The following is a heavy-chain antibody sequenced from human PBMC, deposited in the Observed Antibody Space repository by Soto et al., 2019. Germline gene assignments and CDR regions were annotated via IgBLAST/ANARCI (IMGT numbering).Heavy chain of an antibody. V-gene: IGHV3-13*01. Sequence: GGSLRLSCAASGFTFSSYDMHWVRQATGKGLEWVSAIGTAGDTYYPGSVKGRFTISRENAKNSLYLQMNSLRAEDTAVYYCARESHSSGWSYRFDYWGQGTLVTVSS. J-gene: IGHJ4*02. D-gene: IGHD6-19*01. CDR1: GFTFSSYD. CDR2: IGTAGDT. CDR3: ARESHSSGWSYRFDY.